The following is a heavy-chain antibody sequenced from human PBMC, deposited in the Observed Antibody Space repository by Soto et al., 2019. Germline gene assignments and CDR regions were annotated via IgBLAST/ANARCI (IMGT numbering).Heavy chain of an antibody. Sequence: ASAKVSCKASGYTFTSYYMHWVRQAPGQGLEWMGIINPSGGSTTYAQKFQGRVTMTRDTSTSTVYMELSSLRSEDTAVYYCASFRDGYITGGYWGQGTLVTVSS. CDR2: INPSGGST. V-gene: IGHV1-46*01. J-gene: IGHJ4*02. D-gene: IGHD5-12*01. CDR1: GYTFTSYY. CDR3: ASFRDGYITGGY.